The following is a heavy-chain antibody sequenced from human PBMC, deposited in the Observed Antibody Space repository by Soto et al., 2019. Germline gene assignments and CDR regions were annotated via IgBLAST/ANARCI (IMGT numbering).Heavy chain of an antibody. D-gene: IGHD3-22*01. CDR2: ITGSGGSA. CDR3: AKDSHSSGYYSAGY. V-gene: IGHV3-23*01. Sequence: EVQLLESGGGLVQPGGSLRLSCAASGFTFTSYAMNWVRQAPGQGLEWVSGITGSGGSAYYADSVKGRFTISRDNSKHTLYLQMNRLRAEDTAVYNCAKDSHSSGYYSAGYWGQGTLVTVSS. J-gene: IGHJ4*02. CDR1: GFTFTSYA.